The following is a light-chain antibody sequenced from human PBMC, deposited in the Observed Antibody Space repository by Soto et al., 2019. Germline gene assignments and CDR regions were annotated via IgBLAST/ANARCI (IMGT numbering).Light chain of an antibody. CDR1: QSISFY. J-gene: IGKJ2*01. CDR3: QQSYSSLYT. V-gene: IGKV1-39*01. CDR2: GAS. Sequence: DLQMTQSPSSLSASVGDRVTITCRASQSISFYLNWYQQKPGKAPKLLIYGASSLQRGVPSRFSGSGSGTHFTLTISSLQPEDFATYYCQQSYSSLYTFGQGTKLEIK.